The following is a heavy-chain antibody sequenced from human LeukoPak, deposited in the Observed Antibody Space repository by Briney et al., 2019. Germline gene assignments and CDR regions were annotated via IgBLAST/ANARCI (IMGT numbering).Heavy chain of an antibody. Sequence: GRSLRLSCAASGFTFSSYSMNWVRQAPGKGLEWVSYISSSSTIYYADSVKGRFTISRDNAKNSLYLQMNSLRAEDTALYYCAKDTGSWYYDAFDIWGQGTMVTVSS. V-gene: IGHV3-48*04. CDR2: ISSSSTI. CDR3: AKDTGSWYYDAFDI. J-gene: IGHJ3*02. D-gene: IGHD4/OR15-4a*01. CDR1: GFTFSSYS.